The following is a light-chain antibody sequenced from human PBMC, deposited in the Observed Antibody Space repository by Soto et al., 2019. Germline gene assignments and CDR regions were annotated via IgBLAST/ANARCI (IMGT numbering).Light chain of an antibody. CDR1: QGITDN. V-gene: IGKV1-6*01. Sequence: AIQMTQSPSSLSASVGDRVTITCRASQGITDNLVCYQQKPGKATKVLIYGASSLQSGVPSRFSGSGSGTDFSLTISSLQPEDFATYYCLQDYNYPWTFGQGTRVEIK. J-gene: IGKJ1*01. CDR3: LQDYNYPWT. CDR2: GAS.